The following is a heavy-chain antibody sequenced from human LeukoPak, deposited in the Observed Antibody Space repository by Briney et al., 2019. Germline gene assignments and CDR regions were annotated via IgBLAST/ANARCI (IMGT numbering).Heavy chain of an antibody. CDR1: GFTFSSYD. V-gene: IGHV3-13*01. CDR3: ARGEQLGFRYYYYGMDV. J-gene: IGHJ6*02. D-gene: IGHD6-13*01. Sequence: GGSLRLSCAASGFTFSSYDMHWVRQATGKGLEWVSAIGTAGDTYYPGSVKGRFTISRENAKNSLYLQMNSLRAGDTAVYYCARGEQLGFRYYYYGMDVWGQGTTVTVSS. CDR2: IGTAGDT.